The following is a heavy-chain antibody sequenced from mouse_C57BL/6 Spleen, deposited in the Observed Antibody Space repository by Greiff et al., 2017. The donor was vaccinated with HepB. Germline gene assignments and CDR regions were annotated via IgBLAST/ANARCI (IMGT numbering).Heavy chain of an antibody. CDR2: ISSGGDYI. V-gene: IGHV5-9-1*02. CDR3: TREDGYRAWFAY. Sequence: EVHLVESGEGLVKPGGSLKLSCAASGFTFSSYAMSWVRQTPEKRLEWVAYISSGGDYIYYADTVKGRFTISRDNARNTLYLQMSSLKSEDTAMYYCTREDGYRAWFAYWGQGTLVTVSA. J-gene: IGHJ3*01. CDR1: GFTFSSYA. D-gene: IGHD2-3*01.